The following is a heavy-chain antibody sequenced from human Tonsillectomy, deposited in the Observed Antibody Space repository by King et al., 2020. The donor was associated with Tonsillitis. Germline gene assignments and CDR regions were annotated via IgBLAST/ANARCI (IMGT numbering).Heavy chain of an antibody. CDR2: ISFDGSNK. D-gene: IGHD3-22*01. CDR3: ARDLYNNYYDSSGFFDF. V-gene: IGHV3-30*04. CDR1: GFTFSTYP. Sequence: VQLVESGGGVVQPGRYLRLSCAASGFTFSTYPMHWVRQAPGKGLEWVAVISFDGSNKYYADSVKGRFTVSRDNSKNTLYLQMHSLGAEDTAVYYCARDLYNNYYDSSGFFDFWGQGTLVTVSS. J-gene: IGHJ4*02.